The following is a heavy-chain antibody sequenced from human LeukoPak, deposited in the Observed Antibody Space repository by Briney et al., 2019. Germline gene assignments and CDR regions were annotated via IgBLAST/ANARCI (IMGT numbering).Heavy chain of an antibody. CDR2: IRSSSSYI. CDR3: ASLGEWFGDLFTYDMDV. V-gene: IGHV3-21*01. CDR1: GFTNRRYR. D-gene: IGHD3-10*01. J-gene: IGHJ6*02. Sequence: RWSLRHTCVATGFTNRRYRMHWVRPAPGKGLAWVTPIRSSSSYIYYADSVKDRFTNSRDNAKNSLDLQMNSLRAEDTAVYYCASLGEWFGDLFTYDMDVWGQGTTVTVSS.